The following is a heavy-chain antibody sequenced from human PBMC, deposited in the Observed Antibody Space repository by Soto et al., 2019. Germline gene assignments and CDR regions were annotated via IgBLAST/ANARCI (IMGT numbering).Heavy chain of an antibody. CDR3: ARESKYDTSGYPPWFAP. CDR2: IYYSGST. D-gene: IGHD3-22*01. Sequence: QVQLQESGPGLVKPSQTLSLTCTVSVASISSGGYYWSWIRQHPGEGLEWIGYIYYSGSTSYNPSLKIRVTLSVDTSKNQFSLTLSSVTGADTAVYDCARESKYDTSGYPPWFAPWGQGTLVTVSS. V-gene: IGHV4-31*03. J-gene: IGHJ5*02. CDR1: VASISSGGYY.